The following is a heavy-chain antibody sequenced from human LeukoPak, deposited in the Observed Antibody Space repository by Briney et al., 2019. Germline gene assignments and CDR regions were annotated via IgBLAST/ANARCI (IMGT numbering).Heavy chain of an antibody. J-gene: IGHJ3*01. D-gene: IGHD4-17*01. V-gene: IGHV5-51*01. CDR3: ARGTTPNAFDV. CDR2: IFPGDSDT. Sequence: GESLKISCETSGYSFTSYWIGWVRQMPGKGLEWMGIIFPGDSDTRYSPSFQGQVTISADKSITTSYLQWSSLKASDTAMYYCARGTTPNAFDVWGQGTMVTVSS. CDR1: GYSFTSYW.